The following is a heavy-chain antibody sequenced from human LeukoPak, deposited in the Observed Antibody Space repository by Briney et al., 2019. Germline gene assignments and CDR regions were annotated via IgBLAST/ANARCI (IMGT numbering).Heavy chain of an antibody. CDR3: AKASVAIPQYCNS. CDR1: GFTFGNYA. CDR2: ISGTGSST. Sequence: GGSLRLPCEASGFTFGNYAMNWVRQAPGKGLEWVSTISGTGSSTYYADSAKGRFTVSRDNSKDTLFLQLNSLTAADTAMYFCAKASVAIPQYCNSWGQGTLVTVSS. J-gene: IGHJ5*02. V-gene: IGHV3-23*01. D-gene: IGHD2-2*02.